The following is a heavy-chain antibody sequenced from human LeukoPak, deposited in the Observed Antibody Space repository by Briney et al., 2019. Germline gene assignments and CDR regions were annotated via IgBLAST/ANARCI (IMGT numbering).Heavy chain of an antibody. CDR3: AKVSYYYDSSGDLGYMDV. CDR2: IRYDGSSK. Sequence: GGSLRLSCAASGFTFSSYGMHWVRQAPGKGLEWVAFIRYDGSSKLYADSVKGRFTITRDNSKNTLYLQMNSLRAEDTAVYYCAKVSYYYDSSGDLGYMDVWGKGTTVTVSS. D-gene: IGHD3-22*01. J-gene: IGHJ6*03. CDR1: GFTFSSYG. V-gene: IGHV3-30*02.